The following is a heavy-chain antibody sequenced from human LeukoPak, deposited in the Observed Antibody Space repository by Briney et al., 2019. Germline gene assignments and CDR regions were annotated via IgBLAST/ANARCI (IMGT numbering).Heavy chain of an antibody. Sequence: ASVKVSCKASGYTFTSYDINWVRQAPGQGLEWMGWMNPNSGNTGYAQKFQGRVTITRNTSISTAYMELSSLRSEDTAVYYCARELGGGNSYGYFVDDYWGQGTLVTVSS. D-gene: IGHD5-18*01. CDR3: ARELGGGNSYGYFVDDY. CDR1: GYTFTSYD. CDR2: MNPNSGNT. V-gene: IGHV1-8*03. J-gene: IGHJ4*02.